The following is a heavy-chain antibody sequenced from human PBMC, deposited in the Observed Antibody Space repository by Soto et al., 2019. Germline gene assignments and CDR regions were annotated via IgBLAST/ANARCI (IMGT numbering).Heavy chain of an antibody. J-gene: IGHJ4*02. CDR2: INHSGST. Sequence: QVQLQQWGAGLLKPSETLSLTCAVYGGSFSGYYWSWIRQPPGKGLEWIGEINHSGSTNYNPSLKSRVTTYIDTSKNQFSLKLSSVTAADTAVYYCARGEAAGTEYYFDYWGQVTLVTVSS. V-gene: IGHV4-34*01. CDR3: ARGEAAGTEYYFDY. CDR1: GGSFSGYY. D-gene: IGHD6-13*01.